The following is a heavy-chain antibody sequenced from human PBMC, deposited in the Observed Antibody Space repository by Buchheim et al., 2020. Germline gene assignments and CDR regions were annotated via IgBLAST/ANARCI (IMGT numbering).Heavy chain of an antibody. Sequence: QVQLVQSGAEVKKPGASVKVSCKASGYTFTSYGISWVRQAPGQGLEWIGWISAYNGNTNYAQKLQGRVTMTTDTSTSTAYMELRSRGGDDTAVYYWAKDRGGDCSSGGWPCNYYYYGMDVWGQGTT. CDR3: AKDRGGDCSSGGWPCNYYYYGMDV. D-gene: IGHD2-15*01. J-gene: IGHJ6*02. V-gene: IGHV1-18*04. CDR2: ISAYNGNT. CDR1: GYTFTSYG.